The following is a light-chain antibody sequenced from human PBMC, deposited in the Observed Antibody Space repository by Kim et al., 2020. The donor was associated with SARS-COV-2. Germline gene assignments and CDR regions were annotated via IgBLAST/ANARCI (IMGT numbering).Light chain of an antibody. CDR3: CSYAGSYTSYV. V-gene: IGLV2-11*01. Sequence: LVTIPCTGTSSDVGCYNYVSWYQQHPGKAQKLMIYDVSKRPSGVPDRFSGSKSGNTASLTISGLQAEDEADYYCCSYAGSYTSYVFGTGTKVTVL. CDR1: SSDVGCYNY. J-gene: IGLJ1*01. CDR2: DVS.